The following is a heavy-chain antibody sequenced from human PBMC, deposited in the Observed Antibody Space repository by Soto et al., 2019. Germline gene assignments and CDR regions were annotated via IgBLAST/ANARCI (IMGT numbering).Heavy chain of an antibody. Sequence: ASVKVSCKASGYTFTSYGISWVRQAPGQGLEWMGWISAYNGNTNYAQKLQGRVTMTTDTSTSTAYMELRSLRSDDTAVYYCARPDTDYGVYYYYGMDVWGQGTTVTVSS. D-gene: IGHD4-17*01. J-gene: IGHJ6*02. CDR1: GYTFTSYG. CDR3: ARPDTDYGVYYYYGMDV. V-gene: IGHV1-18*01. CDR2: ISAYNGNT.